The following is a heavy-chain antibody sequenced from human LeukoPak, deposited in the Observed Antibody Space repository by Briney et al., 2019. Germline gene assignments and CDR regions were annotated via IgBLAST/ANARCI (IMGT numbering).Heavy chain of an antibody. CDR1: GFTVSSNY. J-gene: IGHJ6*02. CDR2: INSDGSST. CDR3: ARTGRAAPYYYYYGMDV. V-gene: IGHV3-74*01. D-gene: IGHD2-15*01. Sequence: PGGSLRLSCAASGFTVSSNYMSWVRQAPGKGLVWVSRINSDGSSTSYADSVKGRFTISRDNAKNTLYLQMNSLRAEDTAVYYCARTGRAAPYYYYYGMDVWGQGTTVTVS.